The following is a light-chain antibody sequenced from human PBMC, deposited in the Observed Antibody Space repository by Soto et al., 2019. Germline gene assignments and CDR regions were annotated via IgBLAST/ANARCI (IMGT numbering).Light chain of an antibody. CDR1: QSVSGW. CDR3: QQLHDYPIT. J-gene: IGKJ5*01. CDR2: AAS. V-gene: IGKV1-5*01. Sequence: DIQMTQSPSALSASVGDTVTINCRASQSVSGWLAWYQQKPGKAPKLLIYAASSLQSGVPSRFSGSGSGTDFTLTISSLQPEDFATYYCQQLHDYPITFGQGTRLEIK.